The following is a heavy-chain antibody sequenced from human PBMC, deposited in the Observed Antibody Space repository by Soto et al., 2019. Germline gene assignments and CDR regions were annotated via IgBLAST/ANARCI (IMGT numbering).Heavy chain of an antibody. D-gene: IGHD4-17*01. CDR1: GFTFSSYG. J-gene: IGHJ4*02. Sequence: PGGSLRLSCAASGFTFSSYGMHWVRQAPGKGLEWVALISKDGSSKYYADSMKGRFTISRDNSKNTLYLQMISLRAEDTAVYYCVKQPDYGGVDDHWGLGTLVTVSS. CDR2: ISKDGSSK. V-gene: IGHV3-30*18. CDR3: VKQPDYGGVDDH.